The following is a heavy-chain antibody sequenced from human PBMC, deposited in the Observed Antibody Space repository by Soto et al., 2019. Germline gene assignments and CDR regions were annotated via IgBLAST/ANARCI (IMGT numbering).Heavy chain of an antibody. CDR2: ISYGGSNT. J-gene: IGHJ6*02. CDR1: GCTFSSYA. D-gene: IGHD6-6*01. CDR3: ARAFRLLSNIDV. Sequence: GGSLRLSCAPSGCTFSSYAMHWVCQALGQGLERVAVISYGGSNTYYADSVKGLLTIFRGNSKNTGYLQMNSLRGEATAVYHCARAFRLLSNIDVWAQGTTVTVSS. V-gene: IGHV3-30*03.